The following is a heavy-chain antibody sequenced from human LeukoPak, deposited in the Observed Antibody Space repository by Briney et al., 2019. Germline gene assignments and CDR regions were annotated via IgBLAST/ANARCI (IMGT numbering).Heavy chain of an antibody. V-gene: IGHV4-59*12. Sequence: SETLSLTCTVSGGSISSYYWSWIRQPPGKGLEWIGYIYYSGSTNYNPSLKSRVTISVDTSKNQFSLKLSSVTAADTAVYYCARGNIVVVPAANPRTVTTNADGASGGYYYYYGMDVWGQGTTVTVSS. CDR3: ARGNIVVVPAANPRTVTTNADGASGGYYYYYGMDV. CDR1: GGSISSYY. CDR2: IYYSGST. J-gene: IGHJ6*02. D-gene: IGHD2-2*01.